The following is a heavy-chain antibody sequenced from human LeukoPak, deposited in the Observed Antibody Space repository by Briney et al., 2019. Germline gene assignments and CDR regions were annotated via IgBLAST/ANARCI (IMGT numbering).Heavy chain of an antibody. V-gene: IGHV1-2*02. CDR3: ARGYCSSTSCRRYYYYYMDV. Sequence: GASVKVSCKASGYTFTGYYMHWVRQAPGQGLEWMGWINPNSGGTNYAQKFQGRVTMTRDTSISTAYMELSRLRSDDTAVYYCARGYCSSTSCRRYYYYYMDVWGKGTTVTVSS. J-gene: IGHJ6*03. CDR1: GYTFTGYY. CDR2: INPNSGGT. D-gene: IGHD2-2*01.